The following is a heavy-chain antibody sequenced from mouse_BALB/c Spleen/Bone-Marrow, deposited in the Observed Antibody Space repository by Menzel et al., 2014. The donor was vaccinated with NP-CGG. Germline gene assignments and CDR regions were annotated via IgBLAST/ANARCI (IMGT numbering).Heavy chain of an antibody. V-gene: IGHV1S127*01. CDR1: GYSFTTYW. CDR2: IDPSDSET. Sequence: QVQLQQPGPQLVRPGASVKISCKASGYSFTTYWMHWVKQRPGQGLEWIGMIDPSDSETILNQKFKDKATLTGDKSSGTAYMQLRSRTSEDSAVDYCTGGVLFSYWGQGTLVTVSA. D-gene: IGHD2-14*01. J-gene: IGHJ3*01. CDR3: TGGVLFSY.